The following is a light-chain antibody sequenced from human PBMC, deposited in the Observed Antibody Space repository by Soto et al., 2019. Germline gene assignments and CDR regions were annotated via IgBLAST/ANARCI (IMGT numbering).Light chain of an antibody. CDR1: QDISNH. Sequence: DIQMTQSPSSLSASVGDRVSITCRASQDISNHLVWYQQKPGKVPKVLIYAASTLQSGVPSRFSGSGSGTDFTLTISSLQPEDVENYYCKKYKSAPRTFGQGNKVEIK. CDR3: KKYKSAPRT. J-gene: IGKJ1*01. V-gene: IGKV1-27*01. CDR2: AAS.